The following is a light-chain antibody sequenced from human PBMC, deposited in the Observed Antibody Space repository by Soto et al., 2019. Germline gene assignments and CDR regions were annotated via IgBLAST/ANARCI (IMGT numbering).Light chain of an antibody. CDR1: QSISSW. V-gene: IGKV1-5*01. Sequence: DIQMTQSPSTLSASVGDRVTITCRASQSISSWLAWYQQKPGKAPKLLIYDASSLESGVPSRFIGSGSGTEFTLTISSLQPDDFATYYCQQYNSYWTFGQGTKVEIK. CDR3: QQYNSYWT. CDR2: DAS. J-gene: IGKJ1*01.